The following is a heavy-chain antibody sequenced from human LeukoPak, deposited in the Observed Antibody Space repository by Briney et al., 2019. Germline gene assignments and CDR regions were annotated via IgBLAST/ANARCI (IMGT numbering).Heavy chain of an antibody. CDR2: IGGSGTDT. CDR3: ARDYNASCRYFDL. CDR1: GFTFSSYA. J-gene: IGHJ2*01. Sequence: GGSLRLSCAASGFTFSSYAMSWVRQAPGKGLEWVSGIGGSGTDTYYADSVKGRFTISRDNSKNTLYLQMNSLRAEDTALYYCARDYNASCRYFDLWGRGTLVTVSS. V-gene: IGHV3-23*01. D-gene: IGHD1-1*01.